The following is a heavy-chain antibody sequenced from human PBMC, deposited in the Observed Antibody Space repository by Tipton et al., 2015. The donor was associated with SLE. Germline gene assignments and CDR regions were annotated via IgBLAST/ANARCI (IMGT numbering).Heavy chain of an antibody. CDR3: ARRLIAPPRAGFDP. J-gene: IGHJ5*02. D-gene: IGHD6-13*01. V-gene: IGHV4-39*01. CDR1: GGSISSTTYY. Sequence: TLSLTCTVSGGSISSTTYYWGWIRQPPGKGLEWIGSIYYSGITYYNPSLKSRVTISVDTSKNQFSLKLSSVTAADTAVYYCARRLIAPPRAGFDPWGQGTLVTVSS. CDR2: IYYSGIT.